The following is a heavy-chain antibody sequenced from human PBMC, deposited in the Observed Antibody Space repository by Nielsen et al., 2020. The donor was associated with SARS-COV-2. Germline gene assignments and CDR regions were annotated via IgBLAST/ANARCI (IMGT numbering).Heavy chain of an antibody. D-gene: IGHD3-22*01. CDR3: ARDRRDYYDSTLFGMDV. J-gene: IGHJ6*02. V-gene: IGHV3-11*01. CDR2: ISSSGSTI. Sequence: RQAPGKGLEWVSYISSSGSTIYYADSVKGRFTISRDNAKNSLYLQMNSLRAEDTAVYYCARDRRDYYDSTLFGMDVWGQGTTVTVSS.